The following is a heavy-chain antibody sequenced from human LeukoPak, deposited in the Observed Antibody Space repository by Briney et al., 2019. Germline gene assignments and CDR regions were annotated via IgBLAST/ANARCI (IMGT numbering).Heavy chain of an antibody. Sequence: PGGSLRLSCAASGFTFSSYAMSWVRQAPGKGLEWVSAISDSGGSTYYADSVKGRFTISRDNSKNTLYLQMNSLRAEDTALYYRAKYGSTWNSLDYWGQGTLVTVSS. J-gene: IGHJ4*02. CDR1: GFTFSSYA. V-gene: IGHV3-23*01. CDR3: AKYGSTWNSLDY. D-gene: IGHD1-7*01. CDR2: ISDSGGST.